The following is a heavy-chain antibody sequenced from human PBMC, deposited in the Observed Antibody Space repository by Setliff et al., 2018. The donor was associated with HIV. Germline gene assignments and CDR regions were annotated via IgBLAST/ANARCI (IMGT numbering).Heavy chain of an antibody. J-gene: IGHJ5*02. CDR2: INDSGST. Sequence: SETLSLTCAVYGGSFSGYYWSWVRQPPGKGLEWIGEINDSGSTNYNPSLKSRVTMSVDTSKNQFSLKLNSVTAADTAVYYCGRGSRITIFGVVKGTNWFDPWGQGTLVTVSS. CDR3: GRGSRITIFGVVKGTNWFDP. CDR1: GGSFSGYY. V-gene: IGHV4-34*01. D-gene: IGHD3-3*01.